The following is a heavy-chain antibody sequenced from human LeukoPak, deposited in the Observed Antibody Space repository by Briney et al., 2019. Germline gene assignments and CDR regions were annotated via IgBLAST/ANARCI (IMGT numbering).Heavy chain of an antibody. Sequence: GGSRRLSCAASGHSFTSYSMSWVRDAPGKGLEWVSGISGRGYTTYYADSVKGRFTISRDNSNNTLYLQMNSLRAEDTAVYYCAKGSLGYCTDGVCSLYYFDYWGQGTLVTVSS. V-gene: IGHV3-23*01. J-gene: IGHJ4*02. CDR3: AKGSLGYCTDGVCSLYYFDY. D-gene: IGHD2-8*01. CDR1: GHSFTSYS. CDR2: ISGRGYTT.